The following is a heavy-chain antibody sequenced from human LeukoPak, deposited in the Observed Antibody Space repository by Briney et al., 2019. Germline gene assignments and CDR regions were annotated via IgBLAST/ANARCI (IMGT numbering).Heavy chain of an antibody. D-gene: IGHD4-17*01. CDR3: AKDPYGY. J-gene: IGHJ4*02. V-gene: IGHV3-30*02. Sequence: GESLRLSCAASGFTFSDYGIHWVRQAPGKGLEWVAFIRFDGSEKYYADSVKGRFTISRDNSKNTLYLQMNSLRVEDTAVYYCAKDPYGYWGQGTLVTVSS. CDR1: GFTFSDYG. CDR2: IRFDGSEK.